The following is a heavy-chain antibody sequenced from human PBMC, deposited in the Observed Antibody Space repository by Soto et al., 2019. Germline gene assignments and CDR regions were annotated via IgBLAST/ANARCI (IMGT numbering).Heavy chain of an antibody. CDR1: GVSFRSSDYY. D-gene: IGHD6-13*01. CDR2: MHYGGST. V-gene: IGHV4-39*01. J-gene: IGHJ5*02. CDR3: ARPGYSSSWYWFDL. Sequence: PSETLSLTCTVSGVSFRSSDYYWGWIRQPPNKGLECIGSMHYGGSTFYNPSLKSRVTISVDTSKSQFSLKLTSVTAADTAVYYCARPGYSSSWYWFDLWGQGTPVTVSS.